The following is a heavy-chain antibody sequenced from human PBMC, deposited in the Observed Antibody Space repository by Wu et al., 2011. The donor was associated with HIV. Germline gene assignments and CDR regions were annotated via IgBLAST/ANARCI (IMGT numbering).Heavy chain of an antibody. CDR2: IHLGDSDT. J-gene: IGHJ4*02. D-gene: IGHD4-17*01. Sequence: WFGWVRQMPGKGLEWMGIIHLGDSDTRYSSSFQGQVTISADRSISTAYLQWNSLKASDTAMYYCARLFAPKDDYGDYVRPGDYWGQGTLVTVSS. CDR1: W. CDR3: ARLFAPKDDYGDYVRPGDY. V-gene: IGHV5-51*01.